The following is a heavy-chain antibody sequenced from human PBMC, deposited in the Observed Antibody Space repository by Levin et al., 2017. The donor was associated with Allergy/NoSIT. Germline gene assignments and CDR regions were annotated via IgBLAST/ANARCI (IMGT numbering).Heavy chain of an antibody. Sequence: ASVKVSCKASGYTFTSYGISWVRQAPGQGLEWMGWISAYNGNTNYAQKLQGRVTMTTDTSTSTAYMELRSLRSDDTAVYYCASYQGAPYYYYMDVWGKGTTVTVSS. CDR1: GYTFTSYG. D-gene: IGHD1-26*01. J-gene: IGHJ6*03. CDR3: ASYQGAPYYYYMDV. CDR2: ISAYNGNT. V-gene: IGHV1-18*01.